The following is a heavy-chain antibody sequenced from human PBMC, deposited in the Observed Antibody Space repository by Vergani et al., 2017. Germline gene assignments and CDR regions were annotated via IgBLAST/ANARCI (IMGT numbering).Heavy chain of an antibody. CDR1: GFTFSSYG. CDR3: ARVDSSGYYSAFDI. J-gene: IGHJ3*02. D-gene: IGHD3-22*01. CDR2: ISYDGSNK. Sequence: QVQLVESGGGVVQPGRSLRLSCAASGFTFSSYGMHWVRQAPGKGLEWVAVISYDGSNKYYADSVKGRFTISRDNSKNTLYLQMNSLRAEDTAVYYCARVDSSGYYSAFDIWGQGTMVTVSS. V-gene: IGHV3-30*03.